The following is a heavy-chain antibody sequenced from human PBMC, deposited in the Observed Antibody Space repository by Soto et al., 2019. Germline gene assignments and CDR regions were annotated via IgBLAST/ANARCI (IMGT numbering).Heavy chain of an antibody. D-gene: IGHD5-12*01. CDR1: GYTLTNYG. CDR2: VTPYKADT. CDR3: ATDGPSNSGNLYAFDI. Sequence: QAPLVQSGAEVKKSGASVRVSYKASGYTLTNYGVTWVRQAPGQGLEWLGRVTPYKADTNSAQNLQGRVTMATDTSTNTAYLELRSLRSDDTAVYFCATDGPSNSGNLYAFDIWGQGTMVTVSA. J-gene: IGHJ3*02. V-gene: IGHV1-18*04.